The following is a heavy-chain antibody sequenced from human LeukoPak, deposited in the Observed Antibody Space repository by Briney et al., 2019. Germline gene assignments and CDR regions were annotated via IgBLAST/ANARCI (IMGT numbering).Heavy chain of an antibody. V-gene: IGHV3-7*04. Sequence: GGSLRLSCAASGLTFSTYWMSWVRQAPGKGLEWVAKIKKDGSEKYYVDSVKGRFTISRDNAENSLYLQMNSLRAEDTAVYYCARAYQYGVDVWGQGTTVTVSS. CDR3: ARAYQYGVDV. CDR2: IKKDGSEK. CDR1: GLTFSTYW. J-gene: IGHJ6*02.